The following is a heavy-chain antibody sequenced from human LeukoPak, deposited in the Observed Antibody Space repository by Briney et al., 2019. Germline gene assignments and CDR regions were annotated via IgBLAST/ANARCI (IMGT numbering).Heavy chain of an antibody. Sequence: SETLSLTCTVSGVSISSSNSYWGWIRQPPGKGLEWIGSIYYTGNTYYNASLKSRVTISIDTSKNQISLRLTSVTATDTAMYYCARQTGSGLFILPGGQETLVTVSS. D-gene: IGHD3/OR15-3a*01. V-gene: IGHV4-39*01. CDR2: IYYTGNT. CDR1: GVSISSSNSY. CDR3: ARQTGSGLFILP. J-gene: IGHJ4*02.